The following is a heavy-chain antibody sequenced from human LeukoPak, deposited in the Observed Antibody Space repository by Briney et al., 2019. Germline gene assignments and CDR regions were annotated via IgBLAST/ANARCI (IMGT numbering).Heavy chain of an antibody. CDR3: AKNRYSGSYRDFEY. Sequence: GGSLRLSCAASGFTFSSYAMTWVRQAPGKALEGVSSISASGASTYYADSVKGRFTISRDNSKDTLYLHMNSQRGEDTAVYYCAKNRYSGSYRDFEYWGQGTLVTVSS. J-gene: IGHJ4*02. CDR1: GFTFSSYA. V-gene: IGHV3-23*01. D-gene: IGHD1-26*01. CDR2: ISASGAST.